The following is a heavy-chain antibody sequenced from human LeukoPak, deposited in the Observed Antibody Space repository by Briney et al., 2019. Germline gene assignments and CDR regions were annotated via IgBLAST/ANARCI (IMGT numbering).Heavy chain of an antibody. CDR3: ARTSRWFPLNPPLGY. J-gene: IGHJ4*02. D-gene: IGHD4-23*01. CDR2: INANSGGT. V-gene: IGHV1-2*02. Sequence: AASVRVSCKASGYTFTGYYMHWVRQAPGQGREWRGWINANSGGTNYAQKFQGRVTMTRDTSISTAYMELSRLRSDDTAVYYCARTSRWFPLNPPLGYWGQGTLVTVSS. CDR1: GYTFTGYY.